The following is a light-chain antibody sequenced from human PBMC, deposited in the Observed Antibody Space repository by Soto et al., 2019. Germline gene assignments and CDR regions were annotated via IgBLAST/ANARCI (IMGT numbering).Light chain of an antibody. J-gene: IGKJ1*01. CDR3: QQSYNTPRT. Sequence: DIPMTQFPSSLSASVGDRVTITCRASQSIDTYVNWYQQKPGKAPKVLIYTASALQSGVPSRFSGSGSGTDFTLNINGLQPEDFATYYCQQSYNTPRTFGQGTTVEIK. CDR1: QSIDTY. CDR2: TAS. V-gene: IGKV1-39*01.